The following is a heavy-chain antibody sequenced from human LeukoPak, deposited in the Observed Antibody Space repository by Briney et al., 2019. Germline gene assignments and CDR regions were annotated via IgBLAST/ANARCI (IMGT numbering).Heavy chain of an antibody. CDR3: AREDSSSSRTKYFQH. D-gene: IGHD6-6*01. J-gene: IGHJ1*01. Sequence: PGGSLRLSCAASGFTVSSNYMSWVRQAPGKGLEWVSVIYSGGSTYYADSVKGRFTISRDNSKNTLYLQMNSLRAEDTAVYYCAREDSSSSRTKYFQHWGQGTLVTVSS. CDR2: IYSGGST. CDR1: GFTVSSNY. V-gene: IGHV3-53*01.